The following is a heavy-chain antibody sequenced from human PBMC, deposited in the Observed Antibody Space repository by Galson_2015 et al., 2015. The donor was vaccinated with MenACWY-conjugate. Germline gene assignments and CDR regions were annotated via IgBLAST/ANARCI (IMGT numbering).Heavy chain of an antibody. D-gene: IGHD6-13*01. CDR2: INAGNGNT. CDR3: ARDRSRWPPDWFDP. V-gene: IGHV1-3*01. Sequence: SVKVYCKASGYTFTSYAMHWVRQAPGQRLEWTGWINAGNGNTKYSQKFQGRVTITRDTSASTAYMELSSLRSEDTAVYYCARDRSRWPPDWFDPWGQGTLVTVSS. J-gene: IGHJ5*02. CDR1: GYTFTSYA.